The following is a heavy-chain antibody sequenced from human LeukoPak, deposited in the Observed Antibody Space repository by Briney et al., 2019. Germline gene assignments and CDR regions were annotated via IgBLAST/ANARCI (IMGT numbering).Heavy chain of an antibody. V-gene: IGHV3-30-3*01. D-gene: IGHD6-13*01. J-gene: IGHJ1*01. Sequence: PGRSLRLSCAASGFTFSSYAMHCVRQAPGKGLEWVAVISYDGSNKYYADSVKGRFTISRDNSKNTLYLQMNSLRAEDTAVYYCARDGRKVAAAGPFQHWGQGTLVTVSS. CDR1: GFTFSSYA. CDR3: ARDGRKVAAAGPFQH. CDR2: ISYDGSNK.